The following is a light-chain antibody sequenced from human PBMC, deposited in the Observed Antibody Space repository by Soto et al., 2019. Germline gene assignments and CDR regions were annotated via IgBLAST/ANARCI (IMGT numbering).Light chain of an antibody. Sequence: QSVLTQPPSVSGAPGQRVTISCTGSISNIGAGYDVHWYQQLPGTAPKLLIYGNSNRPSGVPDRFSGSKSGTSASLAITGLQAEDEADYYCQSYDSSLSGNVVFGGGTKVTVL. CDR1: ISNIGAGYD. V-gene: IGLV1-40*01. CDR3: QSYDSSLSGNVV. J-gene: IGLJ2*01. CDR2: GNS.